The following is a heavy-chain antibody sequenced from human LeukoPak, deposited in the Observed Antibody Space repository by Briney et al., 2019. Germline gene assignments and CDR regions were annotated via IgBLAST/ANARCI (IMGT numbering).Heavy chain of an antibody. CDR2: IYYSGST. CDR1: GGSISSYY. J-gene: IGHJ4*02. Sequence: SETLSLTCTVSGGSISSYYWSWIRRPPGKGLEWIGYIYYSGSTNYNPSLKSRVTISVDTSKNQFSLKLSSVTAADTAVYYCARHGPAAVDYWGQGTLVTVSS. CDR3: ARHGPAAVDY. V-gene: IGHV4-59*08. D-gene: IGHD6-25*01.